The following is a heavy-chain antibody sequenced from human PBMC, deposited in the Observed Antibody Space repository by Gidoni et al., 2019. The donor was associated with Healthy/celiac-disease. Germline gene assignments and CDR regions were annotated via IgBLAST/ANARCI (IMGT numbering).Heavy chain of an antibody. J-gene: IGHJ4*02. CDR3: ARVPPLAYCGGDCYLDD. D-gene: IGHD2-21*02. CDR2: NPNSGNT. V-gene: IGHV1-8*01. Sequence: NPNSGNTGYAQKLQGRVTMTRNTYISTAYMELSSLRSEDTVVYYCARVPPLAYCGGDCYLDDWGQGTLVTVSS.